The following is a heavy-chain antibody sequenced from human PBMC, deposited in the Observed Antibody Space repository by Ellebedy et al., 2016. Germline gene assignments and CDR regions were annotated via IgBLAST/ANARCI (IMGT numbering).Heavy chain of an antibody. V-gene: IGHV4-59*01. CDR3: ARVERGTSRGHYGMGV. Sequence: SETLSLTCTVSGGSISSYYWSWIRQPPGKGLEWIGYAQYSGSTNYNPSLKSRVTILLDRSTNEVSLKLNSVSAADTAVYFCARVERGTSRGHYGMGVWGQGTTVTVSS. D-gene: IGHD1-26*01. CDR2: AQYSGST. CDR1: GGSISSYY. J-gene: IGHJ6*02.